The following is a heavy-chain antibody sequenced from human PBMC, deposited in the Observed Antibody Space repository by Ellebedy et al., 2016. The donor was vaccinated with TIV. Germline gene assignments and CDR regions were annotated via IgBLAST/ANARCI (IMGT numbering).Heavy chain of an antibody. J-gene: IGHJ4*02. CDR3: ARYSESGNYY. D-gene: IGHD1-26*01. CDR2: INPDNGNT. Sequence: AASVKVSCKAYGYTLSSYGISWVRQAPGQWLEWMGWINPDNGNTNYAQKFQDRVTMTTDTFTSTAYMELRSLRSDDTAVYYCARYSESGNYYWGQGSLVTVSS. CDR1: GYTLSSYG. V-gene: IGHV1-18*04.